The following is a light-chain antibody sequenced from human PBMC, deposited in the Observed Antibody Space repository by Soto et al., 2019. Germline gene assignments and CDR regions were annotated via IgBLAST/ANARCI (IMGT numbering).Light chain of an antibody. CDR3: HQYGVLPKT. Sequence: EIVLTQSPGTVSLSPGDRATLSCRASQSISANYLAWYQQKPGQAPRLLIYGVSIRATGIPDRFAGGGSGPDFTLTISRLEPEDFAVYYCHQYGVLPKTFGQGTTVEIK. V-gene: IGKV3-20*01. J-gene: IGKJ1*01. CDR2: GVS. CDR1: QSISANY.